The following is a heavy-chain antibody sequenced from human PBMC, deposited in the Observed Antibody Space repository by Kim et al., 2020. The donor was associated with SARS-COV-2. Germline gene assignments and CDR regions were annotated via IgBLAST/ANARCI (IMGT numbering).Heavy chain of an antibody. CDR2: TYYRSQWYN. J-gene: IGHJ5*02. Sequence: SQTLSLTCAISGDRVSSNSAVWHWVRQSPSRGLEWLGRTYYRSQWYNDYALSVKSRITINPDTSKNQFSLQLNSVTPDDTAVYYCARGGGAVAFDPWGQGTLVTVSS. CDR3: ARGGGAVAFDP. V-gene: IGHV6-1*01. CDR1: GDRVSSNSAV. D-gene: IGHD6-19*01.